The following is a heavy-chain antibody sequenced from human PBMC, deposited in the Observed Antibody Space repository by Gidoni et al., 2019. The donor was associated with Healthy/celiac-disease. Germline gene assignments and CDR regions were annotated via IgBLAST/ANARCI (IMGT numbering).Heavy chain of an antibody. CDR2: ISGSGGST. V-gene: IGHV3-23*01. Sequence: EVQLLESGGGLVQPGGSLRLSCAASGFPFSSYAMSWVRQAPGKGLEWVSAISGSGGSTYYADSVKGRFTISRDNSKNTLYLQMNSLRAEDTAVYYCAKDLNSVGWLRFRDYYYGMDVWGQGTTVTVSS. J-gene: IGHJ6*02. CDR1: GFPFSSYA. CDR3: AKDLNSVGWLRFRDYYYGMDV. D-gene: IGHD5-12*01.